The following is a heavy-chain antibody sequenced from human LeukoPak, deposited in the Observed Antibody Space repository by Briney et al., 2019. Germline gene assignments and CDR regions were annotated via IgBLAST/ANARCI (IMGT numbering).Heavy chain of an antibody. Sequence: SETLSLTCAVYGGSFSGYYWSWIRQPPGKGLEWIGEINHSGSTNYNPSLKSRVTISVDTSKNQFSLKLSSVTAADTVVYYCARQNYYYGMDVWGQGTTVTVSS. CDR2: INHSGST. V-gene: IGHV4-34*01. J-gene: IGHJ6*02. CDR1: GGSFSGYY. CDR3: ARQNYYYGMDV.